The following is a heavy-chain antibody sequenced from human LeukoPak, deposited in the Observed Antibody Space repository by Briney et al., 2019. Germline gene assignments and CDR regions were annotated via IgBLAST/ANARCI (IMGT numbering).Heavy chain of an antibody. D-gene: IGHD2-15*01. Sequence: PSETLSLTCTVSGGSISSYYWSWIRQPPGKGLEWIGYISYSGSTNFNPSLKSRVTISVDTSKNQFSLKLSSVTAADTAVYYCARRVAGVDNWFDPWGQGTLVTVSS. CDR2: ISYSGST. V-gene: IGHV4-59*01. CDR1: GGSISSYY. J-gene: IGHJ5*02. CDR3: ARRVAGVDNWFDP.